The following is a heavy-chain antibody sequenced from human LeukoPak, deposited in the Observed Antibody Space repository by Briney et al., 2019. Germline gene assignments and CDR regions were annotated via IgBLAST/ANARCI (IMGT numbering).Heavy chain of an antibody. V-gene: IGHV5-51*01. CDR3: ARQGDILTGYYTD. CDR1: GYSFTSYW. CDR2: IYPGDSDT. J-gene: IGHJ4*01. Sequence: GESLKISCKGPGYSFTSYWIGWVRQMPGKGLEWMGIIYPGDSDTRYSPSFQGQVTLSADKSISTAYLQWSSLKASDTAMYYCARQGDILTGYYTDWGHGTLVTVSS. D-gene: IGHD3-9*01.